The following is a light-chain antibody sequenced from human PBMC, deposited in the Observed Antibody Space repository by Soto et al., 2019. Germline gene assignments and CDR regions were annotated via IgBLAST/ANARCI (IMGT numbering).Light chain of an antibody. V-gene: IGKV3-11*01. J-gene: IGKJ2*01. CDR1: QSVSSY. CDR3: QQRSNWPYT. CDR2: DAS. Sequence: EIVLTQSPATLSLSPGKRATLSCRASQSVSSYLAWYQQKPGQAPRLLIYDASNRATGITARFSGSGSGTDFTLTISSLQPEAFAVYYCQQRSNWPYTFGQGTKMEIK.